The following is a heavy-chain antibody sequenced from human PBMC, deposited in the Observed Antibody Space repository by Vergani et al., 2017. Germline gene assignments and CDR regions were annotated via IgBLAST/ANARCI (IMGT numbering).Heavy chain of an antibody. CDR3: ARLGYCSSTSCFRYMDV. V-gene: IGHV4-31*11. Sequence: QVQLQESGPGLVKPSQTLSLTCAVSGGSISSGGYYWSWIRQHPGKGLEWVGYIYYSGSTYYNPSLKSRVTISVDTSKNQFSLKLSSVTAADTAVYYCARLGYCSSTSCFRYMDVWGKGTTVTVSS. CDR1: GGSISSGGYY. CDR2: IYYSGST. D-gene: IGHD2-2*01. J-gene: IGHJ6*03.